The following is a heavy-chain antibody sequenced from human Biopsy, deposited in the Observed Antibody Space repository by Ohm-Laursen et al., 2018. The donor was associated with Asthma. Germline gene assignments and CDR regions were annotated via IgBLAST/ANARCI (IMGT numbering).Heavy chain of an antibody. CDR2: IYYSGST. J-gene: IGHJ5*02. CDR3: ARTTYGHDGFDP. D-gene: IGHD4-17*01. Sequence: TLSLTCTVSGGSISRDYWSWIRQPPGKGLEWIGYIYYSGSTYYNPSLKSRVSISLDTSKNQFYLSLTSVTAADTAVYYCARTTYGHDGFDPWGQGTLVTVSS. V-gene: IGHV4-59*12. CDR1: GGSISRDY.